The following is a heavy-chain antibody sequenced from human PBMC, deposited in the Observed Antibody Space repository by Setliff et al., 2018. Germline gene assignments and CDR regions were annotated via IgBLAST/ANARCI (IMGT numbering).Heavy chain of an antibody. V-gene: IGHV4-34*01. J-gene: IGHJ4*02. CDR1: GGSFSGYS. CDR3: ARGSRIAGRAIDF. Sequence: SETLSLTCAVYGGSFSGYSWTWIRQPPGKGLEWIGDINHSGSTNYSPSFKSRVTISVDTSKYQFSLKLSSVTAADTAVYYCARGSRIAGRAIDFWGQGTLVTVSS. CDR2: INHSGST. D-gene: IGHD6-6*01.